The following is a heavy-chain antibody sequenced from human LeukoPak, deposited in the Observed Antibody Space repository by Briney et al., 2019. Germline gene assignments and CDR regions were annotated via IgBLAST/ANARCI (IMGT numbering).Heavy chain of an antibody. V-gene: IGHV3-9*01. J-gene: IGHJ5*02. CDR1: GFTFDDYA. D-gene: IGHD4-17*01. CDR2: ISWNSGSI. Sequence: PGRSLRLSCAASGFTFDDYAMHWVRQAPGKGLEWVSGISWNSGSIGHADSVKGRFTISRDNAKNSLYLQMNSLRAEDTALYYCAKDEEGDYGDYRFDPWGQGTLVTVSS. CDR3: AKDEEGDYGDYRFDP.